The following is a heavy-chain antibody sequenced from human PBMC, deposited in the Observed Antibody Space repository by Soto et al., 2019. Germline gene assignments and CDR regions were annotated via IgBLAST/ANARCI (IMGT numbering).Heavy chain of an antibody. Sequence: ASVKVSCKASGYTFTSYAMHWVRQAPGQRLEWMGWINADNGNTKYSQKLQGRVTITRDTSTSTAYMELRSLRSDDTAVYYCARDLNSGAVDYWGKGTLVTVSS. CDR2: INADNGNT. J-gene: IGHJ4*02. D-gene: IGHD2-21*01. CDR1: GYTFTSYA. V-gene: IGHV1-3*01. CDR3: ARDLNSGAVDY.